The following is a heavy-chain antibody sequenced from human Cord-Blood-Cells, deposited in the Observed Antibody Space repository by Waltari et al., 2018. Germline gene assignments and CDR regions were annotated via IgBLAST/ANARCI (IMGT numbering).Heavy chain of an antibody. CDR2: ISYDGSNK. D-gene: IGHD6-13*01. CDR3: ARPKTIHSSSWYDY. J-gene: IGHJ4*02. Sequence: QVQLVESGGGVVQPGRSLRLSCAASGFTFSSYALHGVRQAPGKGLEWVAVISYDGSNKYYADSVKGRFTISRDNSKNTQYLQMNSLRAEDTAVYYCARPKTIHSSSWYDYWGQGTLVTVSS. CDR1: GFTFSSYA. V-gene: IGHV3-30*04.